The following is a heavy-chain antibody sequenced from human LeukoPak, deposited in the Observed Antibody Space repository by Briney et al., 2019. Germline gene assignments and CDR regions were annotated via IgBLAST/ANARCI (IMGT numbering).Heavy chain of an antibody. D-gene: IGHD3-10*01. J-gene: IGHJ5*01. V-gene: IGHV4-59*12. Sequence: SETLSLTCTVSGGSISSYYWSWIRQPPGKGLEWIGYIYYSGSTNYNPSLKSRVTISVDTSKNQFSLKLSSVTAADTAVYYCARARYYYGSGGYAFDSWGQGTLVTVSS. CDR2: IYYSGST. CDR1: GGSISSYY. CDR3: ARARYYYGSGGYAFDS.